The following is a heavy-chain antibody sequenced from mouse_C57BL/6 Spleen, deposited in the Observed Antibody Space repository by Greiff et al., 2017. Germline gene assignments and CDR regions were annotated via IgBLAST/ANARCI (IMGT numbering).Heavy chain of an antibody. V-gene: IGHV1-69*01. D-gene: IGHD1-1*01. Sequence: QVQLKQPGAELVMPGASVKLSCKASGYTFTSYWMHWVKQRPGQGLEWIGEIDPSDSYTNYNQKFKGKSTLTVDKSSSTAYMQLSSLTSEDSAVYYCASGDFTTGYWGQGTTLTVSS. CDR2: IDPSDSYT. J-gene: IGHJ2*01. CDR1: GYTFTSYW. CDR3: ASGDFTTGY.